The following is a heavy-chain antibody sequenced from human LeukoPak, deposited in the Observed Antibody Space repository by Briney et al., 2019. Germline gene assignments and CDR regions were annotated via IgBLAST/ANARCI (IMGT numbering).Heavy chain of an antibody. CDR1: GFTFSTYW. D-gene: IGHD4-17*01. CDR3: ARASTTVPNLLDH. V-gene: IGHV3-74*01. Sequence: GGSLRLSCAASGFTFSTYWMHWVRQAPGKGLVWVARIKGDGSSTIYADSVKGRFTISRDNSKNTLYLQTSSLRAGDTAVYYCARASTTVPNLLDHWGRGTLVTVSS. J-gene: IGHJ4*02. CDR2: IKGDGSST.